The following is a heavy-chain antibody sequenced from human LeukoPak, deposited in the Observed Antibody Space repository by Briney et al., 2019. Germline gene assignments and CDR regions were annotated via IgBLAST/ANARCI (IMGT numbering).Heavy chain of an antibody. V-gene: IGHV3-30*18. D-gene: IGHD6-13*01. J-gene: IGHJ6*04. Sequence: GRSLRLSCAASGFTFSSYGMHWVRQAPGKGLEWVAVISYDGSNKYYADSVKGRFTISRDNSKNTLYLQMNSLRAEDTAVYYCAKGSSSSSWYLQHYYYYGMDVWGKGTTVTVSS. CDR3: AKGSSSSSWYLQHYYYYGMDV. CDR2: ISYDGSNK. CDR1: GFTFSSYG.